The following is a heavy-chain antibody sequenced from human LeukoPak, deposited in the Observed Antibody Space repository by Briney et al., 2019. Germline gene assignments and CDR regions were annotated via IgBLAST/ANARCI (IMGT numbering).Heavy chain of an antibody. J-gene: IGHJ4*02. V-gene: IGHV3-7*05. D-gene: IGHD6-19*01. Sequence: PGGSLRLSCAASGFTFSSYWMSWVRQAPGKGLEWVANIRQDGNEKYYVDSVKGRFTISRDNAKKSLYLQMNSLRAEETAVYYCAPPTPAGTDYWGQGTLVTVSS. CDR2: IRQDGNEK. CDR1: GFTFSSYW. CDR3: APPTPAGTDY.